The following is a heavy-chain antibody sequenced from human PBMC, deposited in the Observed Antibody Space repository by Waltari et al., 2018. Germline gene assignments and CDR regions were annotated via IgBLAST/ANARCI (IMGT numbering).Heavy chain of an antibody. CDR3: ASHSMVRGYYFDY. Sequence: VSGGSISSSSYYWGWIRQPPGKGLEWIGSIYYSGSTYYNPSLKSRVTISVDTSKNQFSLKLSSVTAADTAVYYCASHSMVRGYYFDYWGQGTLVTVSS. CDR1: GGSISSSSYY. CDR2: IYYSGST. J-gene: IGHJ4*02. V-gene: IGHV4-39*01. D-gene: IGHD3-10*01.